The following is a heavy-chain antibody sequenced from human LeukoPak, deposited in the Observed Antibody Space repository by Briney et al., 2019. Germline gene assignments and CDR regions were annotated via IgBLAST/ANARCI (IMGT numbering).Heavy chain of an antibody. CDR2: IWYDGSTK. V-gene: IGHV3-33*01. Sequence: GGSLRLSCGASGFTFSSYAMHWVRQAPGKGLEWVAVIWYDGSTKYYADSVKGRFTISRDNSKNSLYLQMNSLRAEDTAVYYCARDARDSSGYYDWFDPWGQGTLVTVPS. J-gene: IGHJ5*02. CDR3: ARDARDSSGYYDWFDP. CDR1: GFTFSSYA. D-gene: IGHD3-22*01.